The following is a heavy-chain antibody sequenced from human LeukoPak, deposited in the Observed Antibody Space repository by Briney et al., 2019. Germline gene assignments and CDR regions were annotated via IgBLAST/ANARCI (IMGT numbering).Heavy chain of an antibody. J-gene: IGHJ4*02. Sequence: SKTLSLTCTVSGGSISSYYWSWIRQPAGKGLEWIGRIYISGSTNYNPSLKSRVTMSLDTSKNSFSLKLSSVTAADTAVYYCARGATELWFGEYLGLYYFDYWGQGTLVTVSS. CDR3: ARGATELWFGEYLGLYYFDY. V-gene: IGHV4-4*07. CDR1: GGSISSYY. D-gene: IGHD3-10*01. CDR2: IYISGST.